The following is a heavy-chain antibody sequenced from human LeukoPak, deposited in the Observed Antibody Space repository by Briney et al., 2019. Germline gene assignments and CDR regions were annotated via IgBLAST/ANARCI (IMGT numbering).Heavy chain of an antibody. CDR1: GITSTSYY. Sequence: GASVKVSCKASGITSTSYYIHWVRQAPGRGLEWMGKINPNGTITTYAPKYQGRVTVTKDTSTDTVYMELSSLRSDDTAVYYCALIAPPHNWGQGTLVTVSS. CDR2: INPNGTIT. J-gene: IGHJ4*02. CDR3: ALIAPPHN. D-gene: IGHD6-13*01. V-gene: IGHV1-46*01.